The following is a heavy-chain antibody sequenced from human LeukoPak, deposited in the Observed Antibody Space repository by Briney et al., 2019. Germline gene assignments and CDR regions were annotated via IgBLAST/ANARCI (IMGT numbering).Heavy chain of an antibody. D-gene: IGHD5-18*01. CDR1: GGSISSHY. Sequence: SETLSLTCTVSGGSISSHYGSWIRQPPGKGLEWIGYIYYSGSTNYNPSLKSRVTISVDTSKNQLSLKLSSVTAADTAVYYCARRGYSYGKYYFDYWGQGTLVTVSS. J-gene: IGHJ4*02. CDR2: IYYSGST. V-gene: IGHV4-59*11. CDR3: ARRGYSYGKYYFDY.